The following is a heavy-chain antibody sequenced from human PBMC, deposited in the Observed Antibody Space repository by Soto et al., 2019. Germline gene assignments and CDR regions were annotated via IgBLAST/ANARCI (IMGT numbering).Heavy chain of an antibody. CDR1: GVTFSSYA. CDR3: ARSTEYYYYGMDV. Sequence: SVKVSCKASGVTFSSYAISWVRQAPGQGLEWMGGIIPIFGTANYAQKFQGRVTSTADEPTSTAYMQLSSLRSEDTAVYYCARSTEYYYYGMDVWGQGTTVTVSS. J-gene: IGHJ6*02. CDR2: IIPIFGTA. V-gene: IGHV1-69*13.